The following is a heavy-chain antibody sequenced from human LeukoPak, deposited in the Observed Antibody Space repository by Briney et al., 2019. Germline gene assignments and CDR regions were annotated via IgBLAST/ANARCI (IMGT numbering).Heavy chain of an antibody. D-gene: IGHD2-2*01. J-gene: IGHJ5*02. CDR3: GGDMCRSNSCPSYSGWFDP. CDR2: IIPIFGTA. V-gene: IGHV1-69*01. CDR1: GGTFSSYA. Sequence: SVKVSCKASGGTFSSYAISWVRQAPGQGLEWMGGIIPIFGTANYAQKFQGRVTITADESTSTAYMELSGLRSEDTAVYYCGGDMCRSNSCPSYSGWFDPRGQGTLVTVSS.